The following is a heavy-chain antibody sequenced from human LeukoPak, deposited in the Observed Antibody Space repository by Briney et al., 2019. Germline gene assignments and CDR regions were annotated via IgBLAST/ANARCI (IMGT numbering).Heavy chain of an antibody. CDR3: VQFELDY. J-gene: IGHJ4*02. D-gene: IGHD1-7*01. Sequence: ASVKVSCKASGYTFTSYGISWVRQAPGQGLEWMGWINPNTGGTNYAQKFQGRVNMARDTFISTAYMDLSRLRSDDTAVYYCVQFELDYWGQGTLVTVSS. CDR2: INPNTGGT. V-gene: IGHV1-2*02. CDR1: GYTFTSYG.